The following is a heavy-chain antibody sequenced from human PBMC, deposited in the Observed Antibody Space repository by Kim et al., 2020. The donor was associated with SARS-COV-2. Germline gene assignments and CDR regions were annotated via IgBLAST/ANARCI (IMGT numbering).Heavy chain of an antibody. J-gene: IGHJ3*02. Sequence: ASVKVSCKASGYTFTSYAMNWVRQAPGQGLEWMGWINTNTGNPTYAQGFTGRFVFSLDTSVSTAYLQISSLKAEDTAVYYCARSPTEGLGYCSSTSCSDAFDIWGQGTMVTVSS. CDR3: ARSPTEGLGYCSSTSCSDAFDI. V-gene: IGHV7-4-1*02. CDR2: INTNTGNP. D-gene: IGHD2-2*01. CDR1: GYTFTSYA.